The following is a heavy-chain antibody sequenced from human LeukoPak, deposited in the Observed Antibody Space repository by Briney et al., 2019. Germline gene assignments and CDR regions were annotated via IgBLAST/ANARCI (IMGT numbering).Heavy chain of an antibody. CDR2: IRTKANSYAT. J-gene: IGHJ4*02. Sequence: GSLRLSCAASGFTFSGSSIHWVRQASGKGLEWVGLIRTKANSYATAYAASVTGRFTISRDDSKDTSYLQMNSLRAEDTAVYYCARDQRGTTVVTPKVGFDYWGQGTLVTVSS. V-gene: IGHV3-73*01. CDR3: ARDQRGTTVVTPKVGFDY. D-gene: IGHD4-23*01. CDR1: GFTFSGSS.